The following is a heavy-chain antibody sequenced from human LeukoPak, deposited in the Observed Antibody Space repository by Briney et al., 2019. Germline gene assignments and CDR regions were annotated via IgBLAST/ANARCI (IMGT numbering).Heavy chain of an antibody. CDR2: IYHSGST. V-gene: IGHV4-30-2*01. CDR3: ARTSIAARRANAFDI. CDR1: GGSISSGGYS. D-gene: IGHD6-6*01. J-gene: IGHJ3*02. Sequence: SQTLSLTCAVSGGSISSGGYSWSWIRQPPGKGLEWIGYIYHSGSTYYNPSLKSRVTISVDRSKNQFSLKLSSVTAADTAVYYCARTSIAARRANAFDIWGQGTMVTVSS.